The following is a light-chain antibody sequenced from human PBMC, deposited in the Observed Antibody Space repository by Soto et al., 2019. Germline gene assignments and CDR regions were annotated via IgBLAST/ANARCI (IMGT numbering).Light chain of an antibody. Sequence: QSVLTQPASVSGSPGQSITISCTGTSSDVGGYNYVSWYQQHPGTAPKLMIYDVSYRPSGVSNRFSGSQSGNTASLTISGLQAEDEADYYCSSYTSSSTLVFGTGTKVTVL. V-gene: IGLV2-14*01. CDR2: DVS. CDR3: SSYTSSSTLV. J-gene: IGLJ1*01. CDR1: SSDVGGYNY.